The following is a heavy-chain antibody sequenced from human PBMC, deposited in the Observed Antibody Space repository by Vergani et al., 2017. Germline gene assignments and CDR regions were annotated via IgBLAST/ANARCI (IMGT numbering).Heavy chain of an antibody. CDR3: ARRANPSATTGGMDV. CDR2: INHSGST. J-gene: IGHJ6*02. Sequence: QVQLQQWGAGLLKPSETLSLTCAVYGGSFSGYYWSWIRQPPGKGLEWIGEINHSGSTNYNPSLKSRVTISVDTSKNQFSLKLSSVTAADTAVYYCARRANPSATTGGMDVWGQGTTVTVSS. CDR1: GGSFSGYY. V-gene: IGHV4-34*01. D-gene: IGHD1-14*01.